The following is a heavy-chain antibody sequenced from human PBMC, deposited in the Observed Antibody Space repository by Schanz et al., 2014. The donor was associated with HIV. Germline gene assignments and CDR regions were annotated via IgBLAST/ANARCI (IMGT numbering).Heavy chain of an antibody. J-gene: IGHJ4*02. D-gene: IGHD2-15*01. CDR3: AKFGRLLGNFDD. CDR1: GFSFSSYA. CDR2: IRVSGRST. Sequence: EVQLLDSGGGLVQPGGSLRLSCAAAGFSFSSYAMSWVRQAPRKGLGWASGIRVSGRSTYYADSVKGRFTISRDKSKNTLYLQMNSLRAEDTAVYYCAKFGRLLGNFDDWGQGTLVTVSS. V-gene: IGHV3-23*01.